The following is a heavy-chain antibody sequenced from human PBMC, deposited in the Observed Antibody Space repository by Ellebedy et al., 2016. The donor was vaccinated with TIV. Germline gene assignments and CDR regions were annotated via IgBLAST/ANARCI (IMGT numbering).Heavy chain of an antibody. CDR2: IIPIFGTA. D-gene: IGHD3-16*02. CDR3: ASWGGIQESYYYYGMDV. V-gene: IGHV1-69*06. J-gene: IGHJ6*02. Sequence: SVKVSCXASGGTFSSYAISWVRQAPGQGLEWMGGIIPIFGTANYAQKFQGRVTITADKSTSTAYMELSSLRSEDTAVYYCASWGGIQESYYYYGMDVWGQGTTVTVSS. CDR1: GGTFSSYA.